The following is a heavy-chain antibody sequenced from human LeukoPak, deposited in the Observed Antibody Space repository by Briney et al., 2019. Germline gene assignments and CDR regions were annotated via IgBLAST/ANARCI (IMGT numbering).Heavy chain of an antibody. D-gene: IGHD4-17*01. V-gene: IGHV4-61*01. CDR3: ARELATVTPYYYYGMDV. J-gene: IGHJ6*02. CDR1: GGSVSSGSYY. Sequence: SETLSLTCTVSGGSVSSGSYYWSWIRQPPGKGLEWIGYIYYSGSTNYNPSLKNRVTISVDTSKNQFSLKLSSVTAADTAVYYCARELATVTPYYYYGMDVWGQGTTVTVSS. CDR2: IYYSGST.